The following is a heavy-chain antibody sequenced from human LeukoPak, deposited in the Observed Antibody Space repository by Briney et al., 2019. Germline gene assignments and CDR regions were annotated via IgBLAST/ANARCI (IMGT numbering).Heavy chain of an antibody. Sequence: GESLKISCKGSGYRFTNYWIGWVRQMPGKGLEWMGIIYPGDSDTRYSPSFQGQVTISADKSISTAYLQWSSLKASDTAIYYCARHAINMVRGVISDYYYYMDVWGKGTTVTISS. CDR1: GYRFTNYW. V-gene: IGHV5-51*01. J-gene: IGHJ6*03. CDR3: ARHAINMVRGVISDYYYYMDV. CDR2: IYPGDSDT. D-gene: IGHD3-10*01.